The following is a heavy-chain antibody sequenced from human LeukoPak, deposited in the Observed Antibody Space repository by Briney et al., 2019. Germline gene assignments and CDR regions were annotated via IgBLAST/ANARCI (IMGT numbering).Heavy chain of an antibody. CDR1: GFTFSSYG. CDR2: IWYDGSNK. Sequence: GRSLRLSCAASGFTFSSYGMHWVRQAPGKGLEWVAVIWYDGSNKYYADSVKGRFTISRDNSKNTLYLQMNSLRAEDTAVYYCGRDRGNDAFDFWGQGTMVPVSS. D-gene: IGHD1-26*01. J-gene: IGHJ3*01. CDR3: GRDRGNDAFDF. V-gene: IGHV3-33*01.